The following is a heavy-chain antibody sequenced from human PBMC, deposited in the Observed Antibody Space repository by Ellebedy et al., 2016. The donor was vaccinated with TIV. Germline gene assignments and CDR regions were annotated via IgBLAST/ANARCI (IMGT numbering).Heavy chain of an antibody. CDR2: ISYDSGNN. CDR1: GFMFNTYA. J-gene: IGHJ4*02. Sequence: PGGSLRLSCAASGFMFNTYAMHWVRQAPGKGLEWVAIISYDSGNNFYTDSVKGRFTVSRDNAKNTLYLHLNGLRVEDTAIYYCAKAGGGGAPDDYWGQGTLVTVSS. V-gene: IGHV3-30*18. D-gene: IGHD1-26*01. CDR3: AKAGGGGAPDDY.